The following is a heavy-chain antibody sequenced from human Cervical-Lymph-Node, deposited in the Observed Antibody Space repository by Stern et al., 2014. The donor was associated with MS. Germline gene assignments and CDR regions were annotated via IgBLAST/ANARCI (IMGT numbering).Heavy chain of an antibody. Sequence: QVQLQESGPGLARPSQTLSLTCTVSGASTSSGSYYWSWLRQPPEKGLEWIVYIYYSGGSTSSNPSIESRVTISLGTSKNQFSLNMRSMTAADTAVYYCARLDVALASGFDVWGQGTMITVSS. CDR3: ARLDVALASGFDV. J-gene: IGHJ3*01. CDR1: GASTSSGSYY. D-gene: IGHD1-26*01. V-gene: IGHV4-31*03. CDR2: IYYSGGST.